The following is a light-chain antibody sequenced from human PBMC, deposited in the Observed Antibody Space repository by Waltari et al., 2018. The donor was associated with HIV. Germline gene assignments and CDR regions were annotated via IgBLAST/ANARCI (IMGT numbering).Light chain of an antibody. V-gene: IGLV4-69*01. J-gene: IGLJ3*02. CDR3: QTWGTGRV. Sequence: QLVLTQSPSASASLGASVKLTCTLSSGHSSYAIAWHQQQPEKGPRYLMKLNSDGSHSKGDGSPDRFSGSSSGAERYLTISSLRSEDEADYYCQTWGTGRVFGGGTKLTVL. CDR1: SGHSSYA. CDR2: LNSDGSH.